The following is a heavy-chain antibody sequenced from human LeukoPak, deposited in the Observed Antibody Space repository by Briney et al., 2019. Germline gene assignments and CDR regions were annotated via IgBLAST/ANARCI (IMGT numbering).Heavy chain of an antibody. CDR3: ARDPNGDYIGAFDM. D-gene: IGHD4-17*01. V-gene: IGHV3-11*05. J-gene: IGHJ3*02. Sequence: PGGPLRLSCAASGFTFSDYCMSWIRQAPGKGLEWVSYISSSSRYTNHADSVKGRFTISRDNAKNSLYLQMNSLRDEDTAVYYCARDPNGDYIGAFDMWGQGTRVTVSS. CDR1: GFTFSDYC. CDR2: ISSSSRYT.